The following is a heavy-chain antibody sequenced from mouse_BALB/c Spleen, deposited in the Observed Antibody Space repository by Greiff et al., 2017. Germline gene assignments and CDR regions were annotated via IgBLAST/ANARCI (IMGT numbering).Heavy chain of an antibody. CDR1: GDSITSGY. Sequence: EVKLQESGPSLVKPSQTLSLTCSVTGDSITSGYWNWIRKFPGNKLEYMGYIRYSGSTYYNPSLKSRISIIRDTSKNQYYLQLNSVTTEDTATYYCARQADVPIGGRGPAWFAYWGQGTLVTVSA. V-gene: IGHV3-8*02. CDR3: ARQADVPIGGRGPAWFAY. J-gene: IGHJ3*01. CDR2: IRYSGST. D-gene: IGHD2-14*01.